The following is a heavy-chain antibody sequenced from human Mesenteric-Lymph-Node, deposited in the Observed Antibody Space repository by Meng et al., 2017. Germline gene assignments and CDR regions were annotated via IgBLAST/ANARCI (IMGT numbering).Heavy chain of an antibody. CDR2: ISGSGGST. Sequence: GGSLRLSCAASGFTFSSYAMSWVRQAPGKGLEWVSAISGSGGSTYYADSVKGRFTISRDNSKNALYLQMNSLRADDTAVYYCAGGSSVGYWGGTYYFDYWGQETLVTVSS. CDR1: GFTFSSYA. V-gene: IGHV3-23*01. D-gene: IGHD7-27*01. J-gene: IGHJ4*02. CDR3: AGGSSVGYWGGTYYFDY.